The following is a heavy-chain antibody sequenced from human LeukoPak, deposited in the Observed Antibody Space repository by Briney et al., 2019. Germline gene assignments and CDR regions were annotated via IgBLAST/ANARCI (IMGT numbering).Heavy chain of an antibody. Sequence: GASVKVSFKASGYTFTGYYIHWVRQAPGQGLEWMGIINPSGGSTTYAQEFQGRVTMTRDTSTSTVYMELGSLRSEDTAVYYCARAAYYFGSGSYHDYWGQGTLVTVSS. CDR3: ARAAYYFGSGSYHDY. CDR1: GYTFTGYY. CDR2: INPSGGST. V-gene: IGHV1-46*01. J-gene: IGHJ4*02. D-gene: IGHD3-10*01.